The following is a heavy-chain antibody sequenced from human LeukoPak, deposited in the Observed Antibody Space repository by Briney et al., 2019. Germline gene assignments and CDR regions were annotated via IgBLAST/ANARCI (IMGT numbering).Heavy chain of an antibody. J-gene: IGHJ4*02. V-gene: IGHV3-66*01. Sequence: GGSLRLFCAASGFTLSTNYMSWVRQAPAKGLEWVILIYSDGGTNYAGSMKGRFTISRDNSRNTLSLQMNSLRVDDTAVYYCARGFRSVTTWGYFDYWGQGALVTVSS. CDR3: ARGFRSVTTWGYFDY. D-gene: IGHD4-17*01. CDR2: IYSDGGT. CDR1: GFTLSTNY.